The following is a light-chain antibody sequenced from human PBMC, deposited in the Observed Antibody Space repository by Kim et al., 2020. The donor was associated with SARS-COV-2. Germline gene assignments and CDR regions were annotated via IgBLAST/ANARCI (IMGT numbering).Light chain of an antibody. V-gene: IGKV1-13*02. Sequence: AIQLTQSPSSLSASVGDRVTITCRASQGISSALAWYQQKPGKAPKLLIYDASSLESGVPSRFSGSGSGTDFTLTISSLQPEDFSTYNCKQFHSYPLTFGPGTKVDIK. CDR3: KQFHSYPLT. CDR1: QGISSA. J-gene: IGKJ1*01. CDR2: DAS.